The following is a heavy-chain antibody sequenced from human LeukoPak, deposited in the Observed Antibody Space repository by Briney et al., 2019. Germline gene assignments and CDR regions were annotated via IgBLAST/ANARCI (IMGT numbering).Heavy chain of an antibody. CDR1: CGSLSTYY. V-gene: IGHV4-59*01. J-gene: IGHJ4*02. CDR3: ARGGGYASPIGY. D-gene: IGHD5-12*01. CDR2: IYHSGST. Sequence: PSETLSPTRTLSCGSLSTYYWSWIPPPPRKGPEGIGYIYHSGSTNYNPSLKSRVTISVDTSKNQFSLKLSSVTAADTAVYYCARGGGYASPIGYWGQGALVTVSS.